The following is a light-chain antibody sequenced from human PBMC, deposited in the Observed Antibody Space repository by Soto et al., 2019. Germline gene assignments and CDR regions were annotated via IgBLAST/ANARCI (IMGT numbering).Light chain of an antibody. CDR1: NSDVNY. J-gene: IGLJ1*01. CDR2: EVS. V-gene: IGLV2-14*01. Sequence: QSVLTQPASVSGAPGQSITISCTGTNSDVNYVSWHQQHPGKAPKLMIYEVSNRSSGVSNRFSCSKSGNTASLTISGLQAEDEADYYCSSSTSSSTFVFGTGTKLTVL. CDR3: SSSTSSSTFV.